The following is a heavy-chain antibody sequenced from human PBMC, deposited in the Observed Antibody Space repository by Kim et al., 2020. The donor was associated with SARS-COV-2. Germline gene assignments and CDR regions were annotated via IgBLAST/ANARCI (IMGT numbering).Heavy chain of an antibody. CDR2: IDPSDSYT. D-gene: IGHD4-17*01. Sequence: GESLKISCKGSGYSFTSYWISWVRQMPGKGLEWMGRIDPSDSYTNYSPSFQGHVTISADKSISTAYLQWSILKASDTAMYYCARHVPKDYGDYEYYFDYWGQGTLVTVSS. CDR1: GYSFTSYW. CDR3: ARHVPKDYGDYEYYFDY. J-gene: IGHJ4*02. V-gene: IGHV5-10-1*01.